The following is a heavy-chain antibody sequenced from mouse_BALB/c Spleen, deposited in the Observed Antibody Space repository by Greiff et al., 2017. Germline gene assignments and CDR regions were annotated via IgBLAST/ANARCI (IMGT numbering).Heavy chain of an antibody. J-gene: IGHJ1*01. CDR3: ARSYYGSSHWYFDV. V-gene: IGHV1S56*01. CDR2: IFPGDGST. Sequence: VQLQQSGAELVKPGASVKLSCKASGYIFTSYDINWVRQRPEQGLEWIGWIFPGDGSTKYNEKFKGKATLTTDKSSSTAYMQLSRLTSEDSAVYFCARSYYGSSHWYFDVWGAGTTVTVAS. CDR1: GYIFTSYD. D-gene: IGHD1-1*01.